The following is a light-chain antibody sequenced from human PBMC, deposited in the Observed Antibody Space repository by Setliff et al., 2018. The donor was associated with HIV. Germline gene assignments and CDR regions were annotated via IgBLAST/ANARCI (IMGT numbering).Light chain of an antibody. Sequence: QSVLTQPPSASGSPGQSVTISCTGTTSDVGAYNYVSWYQQHPGKAPKLITYEVTKRPSGVPDRFSGSKSGNTASLTVSGLQAEDEADYYCMSYLSTNSYVFGTGTKVTVL. CDR2: EVT. V-gene: IGLV2-8*01. J-gene: IGLJ1*01. CDR3: MSYLSTNSYV. CDR1: TSDVGAYNY.